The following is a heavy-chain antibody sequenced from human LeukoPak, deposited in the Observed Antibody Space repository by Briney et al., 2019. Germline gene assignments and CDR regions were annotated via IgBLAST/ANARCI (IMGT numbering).Heavy chain of an antibody. D-gene: IGHD4-17*01. CDR3: AKIIAVTESYWYGMDV. CDR1: GFTFSSSA. V-gene: IGHV3-23*01. J-gene: IGHJ6*02. CDR2: TSGGRGST. Sequence: GGSLRLSCAASGFTFSSSAMSWVRQAPGKGLEWISGTSGGRGSTYYADSVKGRFTISRDNSKNTLYLQMNSLRAEDTAVYYCAKIIAVTESYWYGMDVWGQGTTVTVSS.